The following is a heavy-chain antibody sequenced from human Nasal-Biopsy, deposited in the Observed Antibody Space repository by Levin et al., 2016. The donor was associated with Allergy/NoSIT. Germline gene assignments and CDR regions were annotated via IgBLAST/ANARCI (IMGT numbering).Heavy chain of an antibody. CDR3: ARNQRPFPIDY. J-gene: IGHJ4*02. Sequence: SETLSLTCAVYGESFSGYYWNWIRQPPGKGLEWIGEVNHSGSTNYNPSLKSRVTISVDTSKNQFSLRLSSVTAADTAVYYCARNQRPFPIDYWGQGTLVTVSS. V-gene: IGHV4-34*01. CDR1: GESFSGYY. D-gene: IGHD6-25*01. CDR2: VNHSGST.